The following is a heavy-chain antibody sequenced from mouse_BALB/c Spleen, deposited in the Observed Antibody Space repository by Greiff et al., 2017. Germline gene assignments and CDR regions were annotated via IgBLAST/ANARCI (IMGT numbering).Heavy chain of an antibody. D-gene: IGHD2-4*01. Sequence: EVHLVESGGGLVQPGGSRKLSCAASGFTFSSFGMHWVRQAPEKGLEWVAYISSGSSTIYYADTVKGRFTISRDNPKNTLFLQMTSLRSEDTAMYYCARSGSPLYYDYDNYAMDYWGQGTSVTVSS. CDR3: ARSGSPLYYDYDNYAMDY. J-gene: IGHJ4*01. CDR1: GFTFSSFG. CDR2: ISSGSSTI. V-gene: IGHV5-17*02.